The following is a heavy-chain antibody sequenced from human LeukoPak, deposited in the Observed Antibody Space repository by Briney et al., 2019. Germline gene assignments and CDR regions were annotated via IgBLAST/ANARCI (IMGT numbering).Heavy chain of an antibody. CDR3: ARTVAATTDPFDY. CDR1: GFTFSSYA. D-gene: IGHD2-15*01. V-gene: IGHV3-30*04. J-gene: IGHJ4*02. Sequence: GGSLRLSCAASGFTFSSYAMHWVRQAPGKGLEWVAVISYDGSNKYYADSVKGRFTISRDNSKNTLYLQMNSLRAEDTAVYYCARTVAATTDPFDYWGQGTLVTVSS. CDR2: ISYDGSNK.